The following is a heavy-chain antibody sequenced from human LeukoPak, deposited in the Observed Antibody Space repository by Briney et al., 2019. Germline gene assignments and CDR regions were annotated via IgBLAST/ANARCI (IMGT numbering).Heavy chain of an antibody. Sequence: GGSLRLSCVPSGIIFSNSALNWVRQAPGKGLEWVSTITKSGDQTHYVDSVKGRFTISRDISKNTLYLQMNSLRAEDTAVYHCVKSAGKDGYRDVFDIWGQGTVVTVSS. CDR3: VKSAGKDGYRDVFDI. CDR2: ITKSGDQT. J-gene: IGHJ3*02. V-gene: IGHV3-23*01. D-gene: IGHD5-24*01. CDR1: GIIFSNSA.